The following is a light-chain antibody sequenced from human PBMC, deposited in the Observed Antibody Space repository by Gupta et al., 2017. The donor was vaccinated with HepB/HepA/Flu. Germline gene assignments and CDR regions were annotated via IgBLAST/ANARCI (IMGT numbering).Light chain of an antibody. Sequence: QSALTPPASVSGSPGQSITISCTGTSSDVGGYNIVSWFQQYPGKAPKLIIYGVTKRPSGISSLFSGSKSGNTASLTISGLQSEDEADYFCCSYAGRSSAIFGGGTKLAVL. CDR3: CSYAGRSSAI. J-gene: IGLJ2*01. V-gene: IGLV2-23*02. CDR2: GVT. CDR1: SSDVGGYNI.